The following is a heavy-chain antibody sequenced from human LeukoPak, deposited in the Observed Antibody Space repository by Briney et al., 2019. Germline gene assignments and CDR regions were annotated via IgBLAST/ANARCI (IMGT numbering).Heavy chain of an antibody. CDR3: ATDAATVTTIGTFDY. J-gene: IGHJ4*02. CDR2: FDPEDGET. V-gene: IGHV1-24*01. CDR1: GYTLTELS. D-gene: IGHD4-17*01. Sequence: GASVKVSCKVSGYTLTELSMHWVRQAPGKGLEWMGGFDPEDGETIYAHKFQGRVTMTEDTSTDTAYMELSSLRSEDTAVYSCATDAATVTTIGTFDYWGQGTLVTVSS.